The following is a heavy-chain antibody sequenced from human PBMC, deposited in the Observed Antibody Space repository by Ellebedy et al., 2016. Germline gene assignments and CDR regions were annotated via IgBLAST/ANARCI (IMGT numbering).Heavy chain of an antibody. CDR3: ARDGGELGVY. D-gene: IGHD7-27*01. CDR2: INHSGST. Sequence: SETLSLTXAVYGGSFSGYYWSWIRQPPGKGLEWIGEINHSGSTNYNPSLKSRVTISVDTSKNQFSLKLSSVTAADPAVYYCARDGGELGVYWGQGTLVTVSS. J-gene: IGHJ4*02. CDR1: GGSFSGYY. V-gene: IGHV4-34*01.